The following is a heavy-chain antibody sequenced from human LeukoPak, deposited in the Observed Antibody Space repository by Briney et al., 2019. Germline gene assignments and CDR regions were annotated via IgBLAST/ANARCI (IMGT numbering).Heavy chain of an antibody. D-gene: IGHD6-6*01. CDR3: ARRGSSSSGQFDY. Sequence: GESLKISCAASGFTFSSYSMNWVRQAPGKGLEWVSSISSSSSYIYYADSVKGRFTISRDNAKNSLYLQMNSLRAEDTAVYYCARRGSSSSGQFDYWGQGTLVTVSS. CDR1: GFTFSSYS. V-gene: IGHV3-21*01. J-gene: IGHJ4*02. CDR2: ISSSSSYI.